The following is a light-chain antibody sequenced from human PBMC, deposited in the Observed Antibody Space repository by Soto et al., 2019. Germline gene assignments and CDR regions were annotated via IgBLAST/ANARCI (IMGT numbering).Light chain of an antibody. J-gene: IGKJ4*01. Sequence: EIVLTQSPATLSLSPGERATLSCRASQNIDSYLAWYQQKPGQAPRLLIYDASNRATGIPARFSGSGSGTDFTLTIRSLEPEDFAVYYCQQRSSWPLTFSGGTKVEIK. CDR2: DAS. V-gene: IGKV3-11*01. CDR3: QQRSSWPLT. CDR1: QNIDSY.